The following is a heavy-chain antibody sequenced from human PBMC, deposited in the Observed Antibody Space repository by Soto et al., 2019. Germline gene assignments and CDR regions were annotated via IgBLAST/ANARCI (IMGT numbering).Heavy chain of an antibody. V-gene: IGHV3-9*01. CDR3: ANDKGPPYLYYYCMDV. CDR1: GFTFDDYA. D-gene: IGHD2-2*02. J-gene: IGHJ6*02. Sequence: PGGSLRLSCAASGFTFDDYAMHWVRQAPGKGLEWVSGISWNSGSIGYADSVKGRFTISRDNAKNSLYLQMNSLRAEDTALYYCANDKGPPYLYYYCMDVWGQGTTVAVSS. CDR2: ISWNSGSI.